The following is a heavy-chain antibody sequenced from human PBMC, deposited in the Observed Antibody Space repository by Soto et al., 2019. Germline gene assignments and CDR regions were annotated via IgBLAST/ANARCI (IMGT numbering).Heavy chain of an antibody. Sequence: WGPLRLSCAASGFTFSSHWTHWVRQTPGKGLVWVSRINGDGSSTSYADSVKGRFTISRDNAKNMLYLQVNSLRADDTAVYYCAGSPGLSRISGTTLGAWGQGTLVTVSS. CDR1: GFTFSSHW. CDR3: AGSPGLSRISGTTLGA. J-gene: IGHJ4*01. D-gene: IGHD1-7*01. V-gene: IGHV3-74*01. CDR2: INGDGSST.